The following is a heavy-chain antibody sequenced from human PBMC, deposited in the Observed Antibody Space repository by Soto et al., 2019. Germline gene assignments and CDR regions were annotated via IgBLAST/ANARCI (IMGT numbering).Heavy chain of an antibody. Sequence: ASVKVSCKASGGTFSSYAISWVRQAPGQGLEWMGGIIPIFGTANYAQKFQGRVTITADESTSTAYMELSSLRSEDTAVYYCARSVLRFLEWSRDYYYYGMDVWGQGTTVTVSS. D-gene: IGHD3-3*01. CDR1: GGTFSSYA. V-gene: IGHV1-69*13. CDR3: ARSVLRFLEWSRDYYYYGMDV. CDR2: IIPIFGTA. J-gene: IGHJ6*02.